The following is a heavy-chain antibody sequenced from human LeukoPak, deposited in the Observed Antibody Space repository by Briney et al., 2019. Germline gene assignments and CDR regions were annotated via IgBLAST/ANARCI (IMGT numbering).Heavy chain of an antibody. J-gene: IGHJ4*02. D-gene: IGHD1-1*01. Sequence: GESLKISCKGSGYSFDSYWIGWVRQMPGKGLEWMGIIYPGDSKTRYGPSFQGQVTISADKSLSTAYLQWGSLEASDTAMYYCARLTQLNYADSWGQGTLVTVSS. V-gene: IGHV5-51*01. CDR2: IYPGDSKT. CDR3: ARLTQLNYADS. CDR1: GYSFDSYW.